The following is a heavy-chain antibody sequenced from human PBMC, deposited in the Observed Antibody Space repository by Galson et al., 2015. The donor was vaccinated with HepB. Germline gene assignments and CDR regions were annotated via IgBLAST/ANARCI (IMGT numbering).Heavy chain of an antibody. CDR1: GFTFSSYE. Sequence: SLRLSCAASGFTFSSYEMNWVRQAPGKGLEWVSYISSSGSTIYYADSVKGRFSISRDNAKNSLYLQMNSLRAEDTGVYYCARDYNHYDSGTYFTAFDYWGQGTLVTVSS. CDR3: ARDYNHYDSGTYFTAFDY. CDR2: ISSSGSTI. D-gene: IGHD3-10*01. V-gene: IGHV3-48*03. J-gene: IGHJ4*02.